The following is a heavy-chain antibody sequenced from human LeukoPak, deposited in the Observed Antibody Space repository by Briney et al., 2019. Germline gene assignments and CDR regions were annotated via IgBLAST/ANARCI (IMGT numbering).Heavy chain of an antibody. CDR2: ISSSGDTR. Sequence: GGSLRLSCAASGYTCRSYEMNWVRPAPGKGVEWVSYISSSGDTRTSADSVKGRFTISRDNPKRSLYLEMNSLRAEDTAVYYRAREIVSSGAGNFDYWGQGTLVTVSS. CDR1: GYTCRSYE. CDR3: AREIVSSGAGNFDY. J-gene: IGHJ4*02. V-gene: IGHV3-48*03. D-gene: IGHD6-19*01.